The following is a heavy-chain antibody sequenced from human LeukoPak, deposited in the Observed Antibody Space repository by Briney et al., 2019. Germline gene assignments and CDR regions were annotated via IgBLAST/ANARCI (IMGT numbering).Heavy chain of an antibody. D-gene: IGHD3/OR15-3a*01. J-gene: IGHJ4*02. Sequence: SETLSLTCTVSGGSTSSSSYYWGWIRQPPGKGLEWIGTIYYTGTTYYNPSLESRITISVDTSKNQFSLKLTSVTAADTAVYFCARGLGPFDDWGQGTLVTVSS. CDR1: GGSTSSSSYY. CDR2: IYYTGTT. V-gene: IGHV4-39*01. CDR3: ARGLGPFDD.